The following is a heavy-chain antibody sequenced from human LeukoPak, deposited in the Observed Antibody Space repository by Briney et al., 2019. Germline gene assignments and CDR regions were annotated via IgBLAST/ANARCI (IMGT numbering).Heavy chain of an antibody. Sequence: GGSLRLSRAASGFTFSSYAMSWVRQAPGKGLEWVSAISGSGGSTYYADSVKGRFTISGDNSKNTLYLQMNSLRAEDAAVYYCAKGAMVRGVMGDAFDIWGQGTMVTVSS. J-gene: IGHJ3*02. D-gene: IGHD3-10*01. CDR3: AKGAMVRGVMGDAFDI. CDR2: ISGSGGST. CDR1: GFTFSSYA. V-gene: IGHV3-23*01.